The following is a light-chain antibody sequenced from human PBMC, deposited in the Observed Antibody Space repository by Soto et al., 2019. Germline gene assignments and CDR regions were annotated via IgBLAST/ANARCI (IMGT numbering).Light chain of an antibody. CDR1: QGISPW. CDR2: KTF. V-gene: IGKV1-5*03. CDR3: HQYYTYPWT. Sequence: DIRMTQSPSTLSAFVGDRVTITCRASQGISPWLAWYQQKPGKVPKLLIHKTFSLESGVPSRFSGSGSGTEFALTISSLQPDDFATYYCHQYYTYPWTFGQGTKVDIK. J-gene: IGKJ1*01.